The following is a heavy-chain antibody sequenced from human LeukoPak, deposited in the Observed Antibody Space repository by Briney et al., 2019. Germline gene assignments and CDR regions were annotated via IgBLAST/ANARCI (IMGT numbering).Heavy chain of an antibody. CDR2: VYYSGTT. CDR1: GGSISPFY. CDR3: ATHWSPKGGVFDI. V-gene: IGHV4-59*01. J-gene: IGHJ3*02. Sequence: SESLSLTCTVSGGSISPFYWSWIRQPPGKGLEWIGYVYYSGTTNYNSSLKSRVTISVDTSKNQFSLKLNSVTAADTAVYYCATHWSPKGGVFDIWGQGTMVTVSS. D-gene: IGHD2-8*02.